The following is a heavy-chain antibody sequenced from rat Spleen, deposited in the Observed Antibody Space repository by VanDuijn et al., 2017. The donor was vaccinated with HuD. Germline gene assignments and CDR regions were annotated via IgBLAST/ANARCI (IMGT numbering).Heavy chain of an antibody. CDR2: ITKTGGVI. D-gene: IGHD4-3*01. CDR1: GFTFNNYW. J-gene: IGHJ2*01. CDR3: TTGGDNSGYDFDY. Sequence: EVQLVESGGGSVQPGRSMKLSCAALGFTFNNYWMTWIRQAPGKGLEWVASITKTGGVIYYPDYVKGRFTISRHNAKSTLYLQMDSLRSEGTALYSCTTGGDNSGYDFDYWGQGVMVTVSS. V-gene: IGHV5-31*01.